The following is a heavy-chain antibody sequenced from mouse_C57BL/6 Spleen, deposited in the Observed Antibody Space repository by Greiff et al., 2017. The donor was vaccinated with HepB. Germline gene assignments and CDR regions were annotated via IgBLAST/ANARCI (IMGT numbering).Heavy chain of an antibody. CDR2: ISSGGSYT. CDR3: ARWITTVVATDCLDY. CDR1: GFTFSSYG. J-gene: IGHJ2*01. D-gene: IGHD1-1*01. Sequence: EVQLVESGGDLVKPGGSLKLSCAASGFTFSSYGMSWVRQTPDKRLEWVATISSGGSYTYYPDSVKGRFTISRDNAKNTQYLQMSSLKSEDTAMYYCARWITTVVATDCLDYWGQGTTLTVSS. V-gene: IGHV5-6*01.